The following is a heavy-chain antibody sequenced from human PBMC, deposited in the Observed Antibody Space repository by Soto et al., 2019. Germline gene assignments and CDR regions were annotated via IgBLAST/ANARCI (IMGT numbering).Heavy chain of an antibody. CDR2: ISYDGSNK. Sequence: QVQLVESGGGVVQPGRSLRLSCAASGFTFSSYGMHWVRQAPGKGLEWVAVISYDGSNKSYADSVKGRFTIARDNSKNTLYLQMTCLRAEDTAVYYCAKALNGAVFDYWGQGTLVTVSS. CDR1: GFTFSSYG. J-gene: IGHJ4*02. D-gene: IGHD4-17*01. CDR3: AKALNGAVFDY. V-gene: IGHV3-30*18.